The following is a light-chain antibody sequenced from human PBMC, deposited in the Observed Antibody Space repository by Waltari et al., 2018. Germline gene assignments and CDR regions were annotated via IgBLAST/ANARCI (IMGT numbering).Light chain of an antibody. J-gene: IGLJ2*01. CDR3: TSRDFTGTVF. V-gene: IGLV3-19*01. CDR1: SLRTYD. CDR2: GKN. Sequence: SSELTQDPAVSVALGQTVRITCQGDSLRTYDASWYQQKPGQAPMLLIYGKNRRPSWIPDRFSGSTSRTTASLTITGAQAEDEADYHCTSRDFTGTVFFGGGTKVTVL.